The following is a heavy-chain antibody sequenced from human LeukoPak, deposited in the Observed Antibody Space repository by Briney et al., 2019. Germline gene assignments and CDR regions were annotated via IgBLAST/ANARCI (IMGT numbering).Heavy chain of an antibody. CDR3: ASFRRSYCSSTSCYEDGMDV. CDR1: GYTFTGYY. J-gene: IGHJ6*02. D-gene: IGHD2-2*01. Sequence: ASVKVSCKASGYTFTGYYMHGVGQAPGQGGEWMGCINPNSGGTNYAQKFQGRVTMTRDTSISTAYMELSRLRSDDTAVYYCASFRRSYCSSTSCYEDGMDVWGQGTTVTVSS. CDR2: INPNSGGT. V-gene: IGHV1-2*02.